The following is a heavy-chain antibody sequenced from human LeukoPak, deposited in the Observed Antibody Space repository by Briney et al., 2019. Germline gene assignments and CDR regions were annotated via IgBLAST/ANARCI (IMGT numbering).Heavy chain of an antibody. Sequence: PGGSLRLSCAASGFTFSSYWMHWVRQAPGKGLVWVSRVYNDESTTTYADSVQGRFTISRDNAKNTLYLQMNSLRAEDTAVYYCARAIKPGWSGELSDWGQGTLVTVSS. J-gene: IGHJ4*02. CDR2: VYNDESTT. CDR1: GFTFSSYW. V-gene: IGHV3-74*01. D-gene: IGHD6-19*01. CDR3: ARAIKPGWSGELSD.